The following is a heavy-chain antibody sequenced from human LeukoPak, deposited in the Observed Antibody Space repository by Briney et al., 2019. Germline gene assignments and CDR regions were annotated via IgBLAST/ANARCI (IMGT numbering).Heavy chain of an antibody. CDR2: IYYSGST. CDR3: ARDLRYSGYDLFDP. CDR1: GGSISSYY. V-gene: IGHV4-59*01. Sequence: PSETLSLTCTVSGGSISSYYWSWIRQPPGKGLEWIGYIYYSGSTNYNPSLKSRVTISVDTSKNQFSLKLSSVTAAATAVYYCARDLRYSGYDLFDPWGQGTLVTVSS. J-gene: IGHJ5*02. D-gene: IGHD5-12*01.